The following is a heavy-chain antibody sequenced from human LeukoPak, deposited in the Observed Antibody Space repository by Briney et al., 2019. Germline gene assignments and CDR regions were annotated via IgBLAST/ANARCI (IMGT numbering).Heavy chain of an antibody. J-gene: IGHJ6*03. CDR1: GYTFTSYA. CDR2: INTNTGNP. V-gene: IGHV7-4-1*02. CDR3: AXXXXXXXXXSCYGSYYYYYMDV. D-gene: IGHD2-2*01. Sequence: ASVKVSCKASGYTFTSYAMNWVRQAPGQGLEWMGWINTNTGNPTYAQGFTGRFVFSLDTSVSTAYLQISSLKAEDTAVYYCAXXXXXXXXXSCYGSYYYYYMDVWGKGTTVTVSS.